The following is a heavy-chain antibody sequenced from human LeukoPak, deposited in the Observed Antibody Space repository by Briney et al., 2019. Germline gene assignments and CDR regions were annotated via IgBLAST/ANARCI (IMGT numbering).Heavy chain of an antibody. CDR2: VSHDGSNK. CDR1: GFTFRTYA. D-gene: IGHD3-10*01. V-gene: IGHV3-30-3*01. J-gene: IGHJ6*02. CDR3: AKDLRSLGEGDYTPYGMDV. Sequence: GGSLRLSCAASGFTFRTYAMHWVRQAPGKGLEWVAVVSHDGSNKYYADSVKGRFTISRDNSKNTLYLQMNSLRAEDTTVYYCAKDLRSLGEGDYTPYGMDVWGQGTTVTVSS.